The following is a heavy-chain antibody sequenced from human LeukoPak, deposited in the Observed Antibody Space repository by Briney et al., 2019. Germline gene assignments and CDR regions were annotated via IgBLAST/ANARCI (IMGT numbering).Heavy chain of an antibody. J-gene: IGHJ5*02. Sequence: SDTLSLTCTVSGGSISSSRYFWGWIRQPPGKGLEWIGSIYYSGSTYYNPSLKSRVTISVDTSKNQFSLKLSSVTAADTAVYYCARGVSARFDPWGQGTLVTVSS. CDR2: IYYSGST. CDR3: ARGVSARFDP. CDR1: GGSISSSRYF. V-gene: IGHV4-39*07.